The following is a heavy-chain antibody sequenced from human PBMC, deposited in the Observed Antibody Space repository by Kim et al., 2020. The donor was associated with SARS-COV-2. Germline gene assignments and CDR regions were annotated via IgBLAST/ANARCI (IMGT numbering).Heavy chain of an antibody. V-gene: IGHV3-30-3*01. CDR3: ARDAWSRLRGLTYSYYGMDV. J-gene: IGHJ6*02. D-gene: IGHD3-10*01. CDR1: GFTFSSCA. Sequence: GGSLRLSCAASGFTFSSCAIHWVRQAPGKGLEWVAVISYDGSNKNYADSVKGRFTISRDNSKNTLYLQMNSLRAEDTALYYCARDAWSRLRGLTYSYYGMDVRGQGTTVTLSS. CDR2: ISYDGSNK.